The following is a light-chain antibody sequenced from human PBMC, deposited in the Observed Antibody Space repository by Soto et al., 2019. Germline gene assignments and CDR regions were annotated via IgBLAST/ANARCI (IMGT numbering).Light chain of an antibody. CDR3: QQYYSPPPT. CDR1: QSVLYSSNNKNY. Sequence: DIVMTQSPDSLAVSLGERATINCKSSQSVLYSSNNKNYLAWYQQKPGQPPKLVIYWASTRESGVPDRFSGSGSGTDFTLTISSLQAEDVAVYYCQQYYSPPPTFGPGTKVDIK. V-gene: IGKV4-1*01. CDR2: WAS. J-gene: IGKJ3*01.